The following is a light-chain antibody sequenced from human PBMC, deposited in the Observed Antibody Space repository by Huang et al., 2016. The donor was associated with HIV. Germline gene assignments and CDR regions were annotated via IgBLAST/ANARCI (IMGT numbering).Light chain of an antibody. CDR3: QQHHNFPYT. V-gene: IGKV1-33*01. J-gene: IGKJ2*01. CDR2: DAS. Sequence: DIQMTQSPSSLSASIGDRVTITCQASQDITNNLNWYQHKLGEAPKLLIYDASYLETGVPSRFSGSGSETDFTFTINSLQPEDIATYYCQQHHNFPYTFGQGTILDIK. CDR1: QDITNN.